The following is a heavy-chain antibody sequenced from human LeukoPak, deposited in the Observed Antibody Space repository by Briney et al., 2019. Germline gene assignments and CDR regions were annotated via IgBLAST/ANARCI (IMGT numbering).Heavy chain of an antibody. Sequence: GGSLRLSCAVSGLTLSNVWMNWVRQAPGEGLEWVGRIKSKTAGGTTDFAAPVKGRFTISRDDSKNTLYLQMNSLTSEDTAVYYCTQGSGQYYDYWGQGTLVTVSS. J-gene: IGHJ4*02. CDR2: IKSKTAGGTT. D-gene: IGHD3-22*01. V-gene: IGHV3-15*07. CDR3: TQGSGQYYDY. CDR1: GLTLSNVW.